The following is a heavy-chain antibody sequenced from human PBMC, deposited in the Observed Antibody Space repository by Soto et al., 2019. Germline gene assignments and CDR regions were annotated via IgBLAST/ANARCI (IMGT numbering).Heavy chain of an antibody. CDR3: ARDFGEVSTTWVGYLEF. J-gene: IGHJ4*02. Sequence: ASVKVSCKASGYNLITHYMHWVRQAPGQGPEWMGVINPSTGDTSYAQKFQGRVTMARDTYTSTVYMELSNLRYDDTAVYFCARDFGEVSTTWVGYLEFWGQGTPVTSPQ. CDR1: GYNLITHY. D-gene: IGHD3-3*01. CDR2: INPSTGDT. V-gene: IGHV1-46*01.